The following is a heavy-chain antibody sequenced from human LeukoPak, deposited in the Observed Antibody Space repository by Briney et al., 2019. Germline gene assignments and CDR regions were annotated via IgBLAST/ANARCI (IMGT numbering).Heavy chain of an antibody. CDR1: GITLSNYG. D-gene: IGHD3-22*01. J-gene: IGHJ4*02. CDR3: AKRGVVIRVILVGFHKEAYYFDS. Sequence: GGSLRLSCAVSGITLSNYGMTWVRQAPGKGLEWVAGISDTGGRTNYADSVKGRFTISRDDPKNTLYLQMNSLRAEDTAVYFCAKRGVVIRVILVGFHKEAYYFDSWGQGALVTVSS. V-gene: IGHV3-23*01. CDR2: ISDTGGRT.